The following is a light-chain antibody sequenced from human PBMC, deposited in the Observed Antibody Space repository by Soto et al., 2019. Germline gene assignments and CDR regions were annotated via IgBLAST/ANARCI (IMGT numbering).Light chain of an antibody. CDR3: QQHSNWPDS. CDR2: SAS. V-gene: IGKV3-11*01. J-gene: IGKJ4*01. CDR1: QSVSSS. Sequence: EIVLTQSPATLSLSPGERATLSCRASQSVSSSLAWFQQKPGQAPRLLIYSASSRATGIPARFSGSGSGTDFTLTISSLEPEDFAVYYCQQHSNWPDSFGGGTKVEIK.